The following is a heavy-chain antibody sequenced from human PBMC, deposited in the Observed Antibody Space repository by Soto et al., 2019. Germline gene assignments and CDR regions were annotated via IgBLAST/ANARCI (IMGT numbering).Heavy chain of an antibody. V-gene: IGHV3-73*01. CDR2: IRSKADNYAT. D-gene: IGHD1-26*01. CDR3: ARLAEWEYYDGMDV. J-gene: IGHJ6*02. CDR1: GFTFSVSA. Sequence: SCAVSGFTFSVSAIHWVRQASGKGLEWVGRIRSKADNYATAYGASVKGRFSISRDDSKNTAYLQMSSLNTEDTAVYYCARLAEWEYYDGMDVWGQGTTVTVSS.